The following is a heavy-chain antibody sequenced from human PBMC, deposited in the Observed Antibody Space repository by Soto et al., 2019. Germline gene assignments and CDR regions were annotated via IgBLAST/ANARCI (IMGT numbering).Heavy chain of an antibody. J-gene: IGHJ6*02. CDR3: ASAPGRSGINPYGMDV. D-gene: IGHD3-10*01. Sequence: QVQLVESGGGVVQPGRSLRLSCAASGFTFSSYAMHWVRQAPGKGLEWVAVISYDGSNKYYADSVKGRFTISRDNSKNTLYLQMNSLRAEDTAVYYCASAPGRSGINPYGMDVWGQGTTVTVSS. CDR1: GFTFSSYA. V-gene: IGHV3-30-3*01. CDR2: ISYDGSNK.